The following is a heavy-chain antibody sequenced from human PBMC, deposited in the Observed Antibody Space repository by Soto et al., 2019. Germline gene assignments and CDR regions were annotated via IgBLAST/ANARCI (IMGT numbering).Heavy chain of an antibody. V-gene: IGHV1-18*01. Sequence: ASVKVCCKASGYTFTSYGIIWVRHAPGQGLEWMGWISAYNGNTNYAQKLQGRVTMTTDTSTSTAYMELRSLRSDDTAVYYCARDTPFWKDYYGMDVWGQGTTVTVSS. J-gene: IGHJ6*02. D-gene: IGHD3-3*01. CDR3: ARDTPFWKDYYGMDV. CDR1: GYTFTSYG. CDR2: ISAYNGNT.